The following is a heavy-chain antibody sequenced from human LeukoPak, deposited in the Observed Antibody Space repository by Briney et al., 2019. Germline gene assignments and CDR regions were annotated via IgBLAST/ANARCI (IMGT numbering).Heavy chain of an antibody. Sequence: GGSLRLSCAASGFTFSSYAMSWVRQAPGQGLEWVSAISGSGGSTYYADSVKGRFIISRDNSKNTLYLQMNSLRAEDTALYYCAKGRGYELPLDNWGQGTLVTVSS. V-gene: IGHV3-23*01. CDR3: AKGRGYELPLDN. D-gene: IGHD5-12*01. CDR1: GFTFSSYA. J-gene: IGHJ4*02. CDR2: ISGSGGST.